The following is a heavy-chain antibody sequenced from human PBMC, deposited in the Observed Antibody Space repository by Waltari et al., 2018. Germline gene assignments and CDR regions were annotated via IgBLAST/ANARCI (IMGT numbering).Heavy chain of an antibody. CDR3: ARGYSGNYGRFDY. Sequence: QVQLQESGPVLVKPSEPLYLTCTVSGGSIRTCDWIWIGQPPGKGLEWIGHIYYSGTTNYNPSLKSRVTISVDTSKNQFSLKLSSVTAADTAVYYCARGYSGNYGRFDYWGQGTLVTVSS. D-gene: IGHD5-12*01. J-gene: IGHJ4*02. CDR2: IYYSGTT. CDR1: GGSIRTCD. V-gene: IGHV4-59*01.